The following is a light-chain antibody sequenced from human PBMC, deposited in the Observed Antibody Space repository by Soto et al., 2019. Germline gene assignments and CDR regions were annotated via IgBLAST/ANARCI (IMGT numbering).Light chain of an antibody. CDR2: DND. J-gene: IGLJ1*01. Sequence: QSVLTQPPSVSAAPGQKVTISCSGSSSNIGNNYVSWYQHLPATAPKLLIYDNDKRPSGIPDRFSGSKSGASATLDITGLQTGDEADFYCLTWDTSLSVGVFGTGPKVTVL. V-gene: IGLV1-51*01. CDR3: LTWDTSLSVGV. CDR1: SSNIGNNY.